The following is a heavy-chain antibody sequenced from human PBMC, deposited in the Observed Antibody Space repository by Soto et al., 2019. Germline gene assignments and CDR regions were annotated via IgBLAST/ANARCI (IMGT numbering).Heavy chain of an antibody. Sequence: ASVKVSCKASGYTFTSYGLSWVRQAPGQGLEWMGWINAYNGNTKYAQKLQGRVTMTTDTSTSTAYVELRSLRSDDTAVYYCARDLGGGISAPWGQGTLVTVSS. CDR2: INAYNGNT. D-gene: IGHD6-13*01. CDR1: GYTFTSYG. CDR3: ARDLGGGISAP. J-gene: IGHJ5*02. V-gene: IGHV1-18*01.